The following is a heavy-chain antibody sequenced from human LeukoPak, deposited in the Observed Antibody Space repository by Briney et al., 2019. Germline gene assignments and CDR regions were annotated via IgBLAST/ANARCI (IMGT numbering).Heavy chain of an antibody. CDR1: GGSTTGHY. Sequence: SETLSLTCSVSGGSTTGHYWSWIRPPPGKGLEWIGYIYYSGTTQYNPSLKSRVTISVDTSKNQFSLKLRSVTAADTAVYYCARGYGGIYYYYMDVWGKGTTVTVSS. D-gene: IGHD3-16*01. CDR2: IYYSGTT. J-gene: IGHJ6*03. CDR3: ARGYGGIYYYYMDV. V-gene: IGHV4-59*11.